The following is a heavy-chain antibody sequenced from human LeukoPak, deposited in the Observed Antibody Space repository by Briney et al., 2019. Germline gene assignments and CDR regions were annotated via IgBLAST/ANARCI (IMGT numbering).Heavy chain of an antibody. CDR1: GGSISSYH. D-gene: IGHD5-24*01. Sequence: SETLSLTCTVSGGSISSYHWSWIRQPPGKGLEWIGHIYYTGSTNYNPSLKSRVTISVDTSKNQFSLKLSSVTAADTAVYYCARGARAGYNLEPFDYWGQGTLVTVSS. CDR2: IYYTGST. CDR3: ARGARAGYNLEPFDY. V-gene: IGHV4-59*08. J-gene: IGHJ4*02.